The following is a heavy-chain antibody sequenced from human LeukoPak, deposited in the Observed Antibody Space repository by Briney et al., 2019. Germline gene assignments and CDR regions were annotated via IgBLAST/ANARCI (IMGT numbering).Heavy chain of an antibody. CDR1: GFTFDDYA. CDR2: IKQDGSEK. V-gene: IGHV3-7*01. D-gene: IGHD3-10*01. CDR3: ARDWAYNSDAFGQFAFDV. J-gene: IGHJ3*01. Sequence: GGSLRLSCAASGFTFDDYAMHWVRQAPGRGLEWVANIKQDGSEKYYVDSMKGRFTISRDNAKNSLYLQLNSLTVEDTALYYCARDWAYNSDAFGQFAFDVWGQGTMVTVSS.